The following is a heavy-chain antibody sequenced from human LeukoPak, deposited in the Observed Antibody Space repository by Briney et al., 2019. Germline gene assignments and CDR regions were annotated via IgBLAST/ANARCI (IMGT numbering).Heavy chain of an antibody. CDR1: GYTFTSYD. CDR2: MNPNSGNT. D-gene: IGHD4-17*01. Sequence: ASVKVSCKASGYTFTSYDINWVRQATGQGLEWMGWMNPNSGNTGYGQKFQGRLTITRNASITTAYMELSSLTSDDAAVYYCAMNGRDYGDSALLDSWGQGTLVTVSS. J-gene: IGHJ4*02. CDR3: AMNGRDYGDSALLDS. V-gene: IGHV1-8*03.